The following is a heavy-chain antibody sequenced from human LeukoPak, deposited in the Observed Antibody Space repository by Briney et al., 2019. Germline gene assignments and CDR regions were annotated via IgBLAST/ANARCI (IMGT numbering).Heavy chain of an antibody. V-gene: IGHV3-66*02. D-gene: IGHD1-26*01. Sequence: GGSLRLSCAASGFTVSSNYMSWVRQAPGKGLEWVSVIYSGGSTYYADSVKGRFAISRDNSKNTLYLQMNSLRAEDTAVYYCARDKIVGATTPRDAFDIWGQGTMVTVSS. CDR3: ARDKIVGATTPRDAFDI. J-gene: IGHJ3*02. CDR2: IYSGGST. CDR1: GFTVSSNY.